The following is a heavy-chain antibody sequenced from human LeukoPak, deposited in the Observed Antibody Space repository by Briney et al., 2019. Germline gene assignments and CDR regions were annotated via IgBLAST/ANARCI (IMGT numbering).Heavy chain of an antibody. V-gene: IGHV4-4*07. J-gene: IGHJ5*02. CDR1: AGSISSYY. CDR3: ASRTMIVVFPTKVWFDP. CDR2: IYTSGST. D-gene: IGHD3-22*01. Sequence: PWETLSLTCTVSAGSISSYYWGWIRQPAGKGLEWIGRIYTSGSTNYNPSLKSRVTISVDTSKNQFSLKLSSVTAVDTAVYYCASRTMIVVFPTKVWFDPWGQGTLVTVSS.